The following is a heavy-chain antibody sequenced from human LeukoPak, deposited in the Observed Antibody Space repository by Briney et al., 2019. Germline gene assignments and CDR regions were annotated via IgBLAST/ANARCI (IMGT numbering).Heavy chain of an antibody. CDR2: INPKSGGT. V-gene: IGHV1-2*02. D-gene: IGHD6-19*01. J-gene: IGHJ4*02. Sequence: ASVKVSCKASGYTFTDYYLYWVRQAPEQGLGWMGWINPKSGGTRYAQKFQDRVAMTRDTSISTAYMELSRLRSDDTAVYYCARVEQWLVHRKFDYWGQGTLVTVSS. CDR1: GYTFTDYY. CDR3: ARVEQWLVHRKFDY.